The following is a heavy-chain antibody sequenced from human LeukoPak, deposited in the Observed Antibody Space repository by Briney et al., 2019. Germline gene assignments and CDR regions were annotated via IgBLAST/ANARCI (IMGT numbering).Heavy chain of an antibody. CDR3: ARAFNDAFDI. CDR1: GFTFRDYC. CDR2: ISSSGSRI. J-gene: IGHJ3*02. V-gene: IGHV3-11*04. Sequence: GGSLRLSCAASGFTFRDYCMGWIRQAPGKGLEWISYISSSGSRIYNADSVKGRFTISRDNAKNSLYLQMNSLRAEDTAVYYCARAFNDAFDIWGQGTMVTVSS.